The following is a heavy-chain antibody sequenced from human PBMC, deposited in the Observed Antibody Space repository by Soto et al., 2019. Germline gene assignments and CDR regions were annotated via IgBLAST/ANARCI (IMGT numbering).Heavy chain of an antibody. D-gene: IGHD3-10*01. CDR2: INHSGST. Sequence: QVQLQQWGAGLLKPSETLSLTCAVYGGSFSGYYWSWIRQPPGKGLEWIGEINHSGSTNCNPSLKSRVTISVDTSKNQFSLKLSSVTAADTAVYYCARGSNAQVREFDYWGQGTLVTVSS. V-gene: IGHV4-34*01. CDR3: ARGSNAQVREFDY. CDR1: GGSFSGYY. J-gene: IGHJ4*02.